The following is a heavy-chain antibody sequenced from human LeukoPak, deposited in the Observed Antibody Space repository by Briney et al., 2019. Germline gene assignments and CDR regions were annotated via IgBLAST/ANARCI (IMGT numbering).Heavy chain of an antibody. CDR3: GKTTTGYSCGRTPAWPVDY. CDR1: GFTFSSYA. Sequence: GGSLRLSCTASGFTFSSYAMYWVRQAPGKGLEGVSGIFGSGGSAHYADSVKGRFTISRDNSQNTVYLQMNSLRAEDTAVYYCGKTTTGYSCGRTPAWPVDYWGQGTLVTVSS. V-gene: IGHV3-23*01. CDR2: IFGSGGSA. J-gene: IGHJ4*02. D-gene: IGHD6-19*01.